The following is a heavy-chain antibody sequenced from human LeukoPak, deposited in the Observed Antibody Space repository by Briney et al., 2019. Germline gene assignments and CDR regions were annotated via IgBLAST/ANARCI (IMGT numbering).Heavy chain of an antibody. CDR3: ARDVAAAGVDP. V-gene: IGHV1-18*01. CDR1: GYTFTTSG. J-gene: IGHJ5*02. CDR2: ISGYNGNT. D-gene: IGHD6-13*01. Sequence: GASVKVSCKASGYTFTTSGTSWVLQAPGQGLEWMGWISGYNGNTDYAQKFQGRVTMTTDISTSTAYMELRSLRSDDTAVYYCARDVAAAGVDPWGQGTLVTVSS.